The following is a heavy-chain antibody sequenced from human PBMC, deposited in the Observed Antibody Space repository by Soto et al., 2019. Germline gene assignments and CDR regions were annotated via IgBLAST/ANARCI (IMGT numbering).Heavy chain of an antibody. J-gene: IGHJ4*02. Sequence: GGSLRLSCAASGFNFSGPVIHWVRQASGKGLEWVGRIRSKANNYATGYAASVKGRFTISRDDSKSTAYLQMNSLKSEDTAVYYCSRLVVWGQGSLVTVSS. D-gene: IGHD2-15*01. CDR1: GFNFSGPV. CDR3: SRLVV. V-gene: IGHV3-73*01. CDR2: IRSKANNYAT.